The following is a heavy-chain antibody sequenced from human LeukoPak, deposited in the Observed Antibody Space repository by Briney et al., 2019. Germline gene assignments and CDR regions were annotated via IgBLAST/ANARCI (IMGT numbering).Heavy chain of an antibody. J-gene: IGHJ4*02. CDR3: ATDGHDSRIQLCFGY. CDR2: FDPEDGET. D-gene: IGHD5-18*01. Sequence: ASVKVSCKVSGYTLTELSMHWVRQAPGKGLEWMGGFDPEDGETIYAQKFQGRVTMTEETSTDTAYMELSGLRSEDTAVYYCATDGHDSRIQLCFGYWGQGTLVTVSS. CDR1: GYTLTELS. V-gene: IGHV1-24*01.